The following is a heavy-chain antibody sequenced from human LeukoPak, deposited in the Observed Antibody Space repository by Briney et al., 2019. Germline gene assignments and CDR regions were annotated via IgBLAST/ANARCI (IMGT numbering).Heavy chain of an antibody. J-gene: IGHJ4*02. CDR3: VKGKAAYCTGLICYEFDS. V-gene: IGHV3-23*01. D-gene: IGHD2-8*02. CDR2: ITGVSDVLGSGVYT. Sequence: GGSLRLSCAASGFTFSTYAMSWVRQAPGKRLEWVSGITGVSDVLGSGVYTWYADSVKGRFTISRDNSKNTLHLQMNSLRVDDTALYYCVKGKAAYCTGLICYEFDSWGQGTLSPSP. CDR1: GFTFSTYA.